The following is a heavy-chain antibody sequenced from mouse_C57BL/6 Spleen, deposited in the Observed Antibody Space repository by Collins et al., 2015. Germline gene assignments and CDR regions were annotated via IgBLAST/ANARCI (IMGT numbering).Heavy chain of an antibody. V-gene: IGHV1-58*01. Sequence: EKFKGKATLTSDTSSSTAYMQLSSLTSEDSAIYFCAIYYYGSRRRYFDVWGTGTTVTVSS. CDR3: AIYYYGSRRRYFDV. D-gene: IGHD1-1*01. J-gene: IGHJ1*03.